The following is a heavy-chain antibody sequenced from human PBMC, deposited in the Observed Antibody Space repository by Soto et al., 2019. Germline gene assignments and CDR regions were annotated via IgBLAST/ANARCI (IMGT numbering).Heavy chain of an antibody. Sequence: QVQLQQWGAGLLKPSETLSLTCAVYGGSFSGYYWSWIRQPPGKGLEWIGEINHSGSTNYNPSLKSRVTISVDTSKYQFSLKLSSVTAADTAVYYCARLLKVRGVINYYYYYYMDVWGKGTTVTVSS. CDR1: GGSFSGYY. CDR3: ARLLKVRGVINYYYYYYMDV. V-gene: IGHV4-34*01. D-gene: IGHD3-10*01. CDR2: INHSGST. J-gene: IGHJ6*03.